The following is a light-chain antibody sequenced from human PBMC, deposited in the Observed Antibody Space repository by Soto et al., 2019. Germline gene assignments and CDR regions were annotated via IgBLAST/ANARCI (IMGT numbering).Light chain of an antibody. V-gene: IGKV1-33*01. CDR3: QQSDNLPLT. J-gene: IGKJ5*01. CDR2: DAS. Sequence: DFPMTQSPSSLSASVGDRVTITCRATQAIKNFLNWYQQKPGRAPKLLISDASTLQRGVPSRFSGSGSGTHLTFVISSLQPEDVGTYYCQQSDNLPLTFGQGTRLDIK. CDR1: QAIKNF.